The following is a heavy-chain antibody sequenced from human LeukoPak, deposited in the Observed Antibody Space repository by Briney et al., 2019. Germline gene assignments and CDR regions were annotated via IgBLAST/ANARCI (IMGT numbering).Heavy chain of an antibody. CDR2: INHSGST. D-gene: IGHD2-2*01. V-gene: IGHV4-34*01. CDR1: GGSFSGYY. CDR3: ARGRIVVVPAAISYYYYYYMDV. J-gene: IGHJ6*03. Sequence: SETLSLTCAVYGGSFSGYYWSWIRQPPGKGLEWIGEINHSGSTNYNPSLKRRVTISVDTSKNQFSLKLSSVTAADTAVYYCARGRIVVVPAAISYYYYYYMDVWGKGTTVTVSS.